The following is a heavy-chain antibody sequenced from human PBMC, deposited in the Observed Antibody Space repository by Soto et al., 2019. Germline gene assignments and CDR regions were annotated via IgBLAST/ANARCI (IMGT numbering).Heavy chain of an antibody. CDR3: AKDTYYYDSSGYYVFDY. V-gene: IGHV3-30*18. D-gene: IGHD3-22*01. J-gene: IGHJ4*02. CDR2: ISYDGSNK. Sequence: QVQLVESGGGVVQPGRSPRLSCAASGFTFSSYGIHWVRQAPGKGLEWVAVISYDGSNKYYGDSVKGRFTISRDNSKNTLYLQMNSLRAEDTAVYYCAKDTYYYDSSGYYVFDYWGQGTLVTVTS. CDR1: GFTFSSYG.